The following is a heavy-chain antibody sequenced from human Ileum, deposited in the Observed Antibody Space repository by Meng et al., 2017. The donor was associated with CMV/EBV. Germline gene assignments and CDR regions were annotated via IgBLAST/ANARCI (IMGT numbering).Heavy chain of an antibody. Sequence: FRSYSMNRVRQAPGKGLEWVSSISSSSSYIYYADSVKGRFTISRDNAKNSLYLQMNSLKVEDTAVYYCVTSHARFCTSISCPYYFDFWGQGTLVTVSS. CDR2: ISSSSSYI. CDR3: VTSHARFCTSISCPYYFDF. CDR1: FRSYS. V-gene: IGHV3-21*03. J-gene: IGHJ4*02. D-gene: IGHD6-13*01.